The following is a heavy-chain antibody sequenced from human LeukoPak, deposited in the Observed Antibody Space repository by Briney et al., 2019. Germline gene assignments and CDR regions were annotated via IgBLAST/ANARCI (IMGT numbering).Heavy chain of an antibody. J-gene: IGHJ3*02. Sequence: PSGTLSLTCAVSGVSITTNNWWSWVRQPPGKGLEWIGEVYHYGTTNYNPSLKSRVTMSVDKSKNQFSLSLNSVTAADTAVYYCARVVQRFDDFEIWGQGTMVTVSS. CDR1: GVSITTNNW. D-gene: IGHD2-2*01. CDR2: VYHYGTT. CDR3: ARVVQRFDDFEI. V-gene: IGHV4-4*02.